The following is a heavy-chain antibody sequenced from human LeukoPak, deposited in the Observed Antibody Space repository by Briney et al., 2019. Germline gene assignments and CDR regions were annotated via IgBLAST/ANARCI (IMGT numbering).Heavy chain of an antibody. CDR1: GFTFSSYE. V-gene: IGHV3-48*03. D-gene: IGHD3-10*01. CDR2: ISSSGSTI. J-gene: IGHJ4*02. CDR3: ASCYYGSGSYPDGLDY. Sequence: GGSLRLSCAASGFTFSSYEMNWVRQAPGKGLEWVSYISSSGSTIYYADSVKGRFTISRDNAKNSLYLQMNNLRAEDTAVYYCASCYYGSGSYPDGLDYWGQGTLVTVSS.